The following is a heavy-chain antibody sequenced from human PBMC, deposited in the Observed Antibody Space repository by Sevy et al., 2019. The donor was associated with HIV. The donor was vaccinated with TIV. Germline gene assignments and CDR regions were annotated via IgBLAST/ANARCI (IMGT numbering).Heavy chain of an antibody. CDR3: ARDPYYDSSGYYHGGY. CDR1: GFTVSSNY. D-gene: IGHD3-22*01. Sequence: GGSLRLSCAASGFTVSSNYMSWVRQAPGKGLEWVSVIYSGGSTYYADSVKGRFTISRDNSKNTLYLQMNSLRAEDTAVYYCARDPYYDSSGYYHGGYLGQGTLVTVSS. V-gene: IGHV3-53*01. CDR2: IYSGGST. J-gene: IGHJ4*02.